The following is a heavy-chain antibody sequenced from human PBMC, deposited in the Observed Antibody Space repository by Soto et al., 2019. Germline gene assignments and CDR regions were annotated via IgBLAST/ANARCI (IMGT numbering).Heavy chain of an antibody. V-gene: IGHV3-23*01. CDR1: GFTFSNYA. D-gene: IGHD2-21*02. J-gene: IGHJ1*01. Sequence: EVQLLESGGGLVQPGGSLRLSCAASGFTFSNYAMSWVRQAPGKGLAWVSGLSGGGGSSDYADSVKGRFTISRDNSKNTLYLQMNSLRAEDTAVYYVAHNCGVDCHSVFFYWGQGTLVIVSS. CDR2: LSGGGGSS. CDR3: AHNCGVDCHSVFFY.